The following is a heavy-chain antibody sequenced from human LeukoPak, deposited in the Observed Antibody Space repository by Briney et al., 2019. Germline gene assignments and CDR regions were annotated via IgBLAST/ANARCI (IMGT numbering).Heavy chain of an antibody. Sequence: ASVKVSCKASGYTFTGYYMHWVRQAPGQGLEWMGWINPSGGSTSYAQKFQGRVTMTRDTSTSTVYMELSSLRSEDTAVYYCARDRRDIVVVPAAIPVYDFWSGHDAFDIWGQGTMVTVSS. J-gene: IGHJ3*02. CDR1: GYTFTGYY. D-gene: IGHD2-2*02. CDR2: INPSGGST. V-gene: IGHV1-46*01. CDR3: ARDRRDIVVVPAAIPVYDFWSGHDAFDI.